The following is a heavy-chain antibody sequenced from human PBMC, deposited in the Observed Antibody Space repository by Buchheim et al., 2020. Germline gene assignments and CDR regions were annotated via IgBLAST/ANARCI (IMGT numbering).Heavy chain of an antibody. J-gene: IGHJ4*02. CDR2: IRLDGSEK. Sequence: EVQLVESGGGLVQPGGSLRLSCAASGFTFSSYWMTWVRQAPGKGLEWVANIRLDGSEKYYVDSVKGRFTISRDNANNLLYLPMNSLRAEDTAVYYCARGGGPVGTRFGYWGQG. V-gene: IGHV3-7*01. CDR1: GFTFSSYW. CDR3: ARGGGPVGTRFGY. D-gene: IGHD5-12*01.